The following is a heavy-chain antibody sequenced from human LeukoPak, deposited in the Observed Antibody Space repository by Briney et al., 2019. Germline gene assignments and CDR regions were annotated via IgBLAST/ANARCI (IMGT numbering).Heavy chain of an antibody. Sequence: GGSLRLSCAASGFTFSSYGMHWVRQAPGKGLEWVAFIRYDGSNKYYADSVKGRFTISRDNSKNTLYLQMNSLRAEDTAVYYCARGRGRWLHRVDYWGQGTLVTVSS. D-gene: IGHD5-24*01. V-gene: IGHV3-30*02. CDR3: ARGRGRWLHRVDY. CDR1: GFTFSSYG. J-gene: IGHJ4*02. CDR2: IRYDGSNK.